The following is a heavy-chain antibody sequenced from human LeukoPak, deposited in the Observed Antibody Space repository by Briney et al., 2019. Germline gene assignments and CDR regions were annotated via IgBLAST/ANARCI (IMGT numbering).Heavy chain of an antibody. V-gene: IGHV4-39*01. CDR2: IYYSGST. Sequence: KPSETVSLTCTVSGGSISSSSYYWGWIRQPPGKGLEWIGSIYYSGSTYYNPSLKRRVTISVDTSKNQFSLKLSSVTAADTAEYYCARQGGSVLDYSDYWGQGTLVA. J-gene: IGHJ4*02. CDR3: ARQGGSVLDYSDY. D-gene: IGHD5-12*01. CDR1: GGSISSSSYY.